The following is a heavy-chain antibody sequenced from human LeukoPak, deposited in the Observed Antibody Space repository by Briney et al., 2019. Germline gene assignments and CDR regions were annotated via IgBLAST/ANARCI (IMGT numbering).Heavy chain of an antibody. Sequence: PSETLSLTCAVYGYSLTNHYWIWIRQPPGKGLEWVGEIGHTGSTNYNPSLKSRLNISVDTSKNQFFLKLSSVTAADTAVYYCARGPAAVHPWGQGTLVTVSS. CDR3: ARGPAAVHP. V-gene: IGHV4-34*01. D-gene: IGHD6-13*01. J-gene: IGHJ5*02. CDR2: IGHTGST. CDR1: GYSLTNHY.